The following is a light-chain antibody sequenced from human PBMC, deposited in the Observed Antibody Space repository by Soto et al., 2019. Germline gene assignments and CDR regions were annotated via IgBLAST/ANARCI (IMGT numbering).Light chain of an antibody. J-gene: IGLJ3*02. CDR3: TSYTTKSTWV. CDR2: EVT. V-gene: IGLV2-14*01. Sequence: QSALTQPASVSGSPGQSITISCTGTTSDIGAYNYVSCYQQHPGKAPKLMIYEVTNRPSGASDRFSGSKSDNTASLTISGLRAEDEADYYCTSYTTKSTWVFGGGTKVTVL. CDR1: TSDIGAYNY.